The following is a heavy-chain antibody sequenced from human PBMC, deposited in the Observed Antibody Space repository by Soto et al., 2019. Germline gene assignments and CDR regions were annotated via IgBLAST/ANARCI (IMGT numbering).Heavy chain of an antibody. CDR1: GFTFSNAW. CDR2: IKSKTDGGTT. Sequence: GGSLRLSCAASGFTFSNAWMSWVRQAPGKGLEWVGRIKSKTDGGTTDYAAPVKGRFTISRDDSKNTLYLQMNSLKTEDTAVYYCTTLTGDLYYFDYWGQGTLVTVSS. V-gene: IGHV3-15*01. D-gene: IGHD7-27*01. CDR3: TTLTGDLYYFDY. J-gene: IGHJ4*02.